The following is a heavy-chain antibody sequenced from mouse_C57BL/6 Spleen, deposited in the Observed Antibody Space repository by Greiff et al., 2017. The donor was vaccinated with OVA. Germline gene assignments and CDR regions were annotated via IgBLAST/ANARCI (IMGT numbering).Heavy chain of an antibody. CDR1: GFNIKDYY. CDR3: ASHYYGSSSYYYAMDY. CDR2: IDPEDGET. J-gene: IGHJ4*01. D-gene: IGHD1-1*01. V-gene: IGHV14-2*01. Sequence: EVMLVESGAELVKPGASVKLSCTASGFNIKDYYMHWVKQRTEQGLEWIGRIDPEDGETKYAPKFQGKATITADTSSNTAYLQLSSLTSEDTAVYYCASHYYGSSSYYYAMDYWGQGTSVTVSS.